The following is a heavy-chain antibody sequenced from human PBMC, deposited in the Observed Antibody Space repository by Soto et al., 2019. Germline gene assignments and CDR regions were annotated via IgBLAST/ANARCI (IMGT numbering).Heavy chain of an antibody. Sequence: QVQLQQWGAGLLKPSETLSLTCAVYGGSFSGYYWSWIRQPPGKGLEWIGEINHSGSTNYNPSLKGRVTISVDTSKNQFSLKLSSVTAADTAVYYCARWPRIAAAGNAFDIWGQGTMVTVSS. CDR1: GGSFSGYY. D-gene: IGHD6-13*01. CDR2: INHSGST. J-gene: IGHJ3*02. CDR3: ARWPRIAAAGNAFDI. V-gene: IGHV4-34*01.